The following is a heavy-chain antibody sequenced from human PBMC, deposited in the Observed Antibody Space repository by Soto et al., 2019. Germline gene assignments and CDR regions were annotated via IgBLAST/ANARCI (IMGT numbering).Heavy chain of an antibody. CDR3: AREGGFSGSYSAFDI. CDR2: IYYSGST. J-gene: IGHJ3*02. D-gene: IGHD1-26*01. V-gene: IGHV4-30-4*01. CDR1: GGSISSGDYY. Sequence: SETLSLTCTVSGGSISSGDYYWSWIRQPPGKGLEWIGYIYYSGSTYYNPSLKSRVTISVDTSKNQFSLKLSSVTAADTAVYYCAREGGFSGSYSAFDIWGQGTMVTVSS.